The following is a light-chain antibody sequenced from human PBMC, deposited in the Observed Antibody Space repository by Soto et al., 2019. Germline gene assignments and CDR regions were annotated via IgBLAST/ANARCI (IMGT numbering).Light chain of an antibody. J-gene: IGKJ1*01. Sequence: EIVLTQSPDTLSLSPGERATLSCRASQSVTSSYLAWYQQKPGQAPRLLIFGASNRATGIPDRFSGSGSGTDFTLTINGLEPEDFAVYSCHQYGASPRTFSQGTKVEIK. CDR2: GAS. CDR3: HQYGASPRT. CDR1: QSVTSSY. V-gene: IGKV3-20*01.